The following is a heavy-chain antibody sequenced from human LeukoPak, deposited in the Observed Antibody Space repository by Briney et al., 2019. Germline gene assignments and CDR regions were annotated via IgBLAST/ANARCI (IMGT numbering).Heavy chain of an antibody. D-gene: IGHD1-26*01. J-gene: IGHJ5*02. CDR2: INPNSGGT. V-gene: IGHV1-2*06. CDR1: GYTFTGYY. Sequence: ASVKVSCKASGYTFTGYYMHWVRQAPGQGLEWMGRINPNSGGTNYAQKFQGRVTMTRDTSISTAYMELSRLRSDDTAVYYCAREREVVGATTYWFDPWGQGTLVTVSS. CDR3: AREREVVGATTYWFDP.